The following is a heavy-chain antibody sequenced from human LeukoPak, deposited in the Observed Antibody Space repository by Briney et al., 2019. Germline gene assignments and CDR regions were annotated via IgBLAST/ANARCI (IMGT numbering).Heavy chain of an antibody. D-gene: IGHD6-13*01. CDR2: IYYSGST. Sequence: SETLSLTCTVSGGSISSSSYYWGWIRQPPGKGLEWIGSIYYSGSTYYNPSLKSRVTISVDKSKNQFSLKLSSVTAADTAVYYCASGASWFKGPRWDYWGQGTLVTVSS. V-gene: IGHV4-39*07. J-gene: IGHJ4*02. CDR3: ASGASWFKGPRWDY. CDR1: GGSISSSSYY.